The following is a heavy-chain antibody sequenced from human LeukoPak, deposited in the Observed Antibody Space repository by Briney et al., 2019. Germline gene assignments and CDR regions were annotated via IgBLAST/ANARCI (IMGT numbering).Heavy chain of an antibody. Sequence: PGGSLRLSCAASGFTFSSYAMSWVRQAPGKELDWVSAISGSGGSIYYADSVKGRFTLSRDNSKNTLYLQMNSLRAEDTAVYYCATGYSSGWFWGLDYWGQGTLVTVSS. CDR3: ATGYSSGWFWGLDY. J-gene: IGHJ4*02. CDR2: ISGSGGSI. V-gene: IGHV3-23*01. D-gene: IGHD6-19*01. CDR1: GFTFSSYA.